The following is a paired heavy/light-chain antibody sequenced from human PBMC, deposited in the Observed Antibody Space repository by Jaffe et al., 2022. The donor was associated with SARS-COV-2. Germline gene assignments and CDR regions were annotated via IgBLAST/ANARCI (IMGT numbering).Light chain of an antibody. CDR3: MQRIEFPRT. V-gene: IGKV2-40*01. Sequence: DIVMTQTPLSLPVTPGEPASISCRSSQSLFDSDDGNTYLDWYLQKPGQSPQLLIHTLSYRASGVPDRFSGSGSGTDFTLKISRVEAEDAGVYYCMQRIEFPRTFGQGTKVEIK. CDR2: TLS. J-gene: IGKJ1*01. CDR1: QSLFDSDDGNTY.
Heavy chain of an antibody. CDR2: IYWDDDK. J-gene: IGHJ5*02. CDR3: AHRPPIYTWKPVGGFDP. CDR1: GFSLSTSGVG. D-gene: IGHD3-16*01. V-gene: IGHV2-5*02. Sequence: QITLKESGPTLVKPTQTLTLTCTFSGFSLSTSGVGVGWIRQPPGKALEWLALIYWDDDKRYSPSLKSRLTITRDTSKNQVVLTMTNMDPVDTGTYFCAHRPPIYTWKPVGGFDPWGQGIKVTVSS.